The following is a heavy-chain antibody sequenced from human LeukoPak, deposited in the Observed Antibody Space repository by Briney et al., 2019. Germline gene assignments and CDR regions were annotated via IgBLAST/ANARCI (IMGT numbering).Heavy chain of an antibody. J-gene: IGHJ4*02. V-gene: IGHV3-7*01. CDR3: ARDLYSGSYYRPFLDY. CDR1: GFTFSSYW. CDR2: IKQDGSEK. D-gene: IGHD1-26*01. Sequence: GGSLRLSCAASGFTFSSYWMSWVRQAPGKGLEWVANIKQDGSEKYYVDSVKGRFTISRDNAKNSLYLQMNSLRAEDTAVYYCARDLYSGSYYRPFLDYWGQGTLVTVSS.